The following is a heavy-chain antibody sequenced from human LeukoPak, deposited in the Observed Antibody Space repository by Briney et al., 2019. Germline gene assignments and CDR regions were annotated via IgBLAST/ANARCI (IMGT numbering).Heavy chain of an antibody. D-gene: IGHD3-22*01. CDR2: ISGGGGST. J-gene: IGHJ4*02. V-gene: IGHV3-23*01. CDR1: GFTFSSYA. CDR3: ARDQNYYDSSGYPGY. Sequence: GGSLRLSCAASGFTFSSYAMSWVRQAPGKGLEWVSAISGGGGSTYYADSVKGRFTISRDNSKNTLYLQMNSLRAEDTAVYYCARDQNYYDSSGYPGYWGQGTLVTVSS.